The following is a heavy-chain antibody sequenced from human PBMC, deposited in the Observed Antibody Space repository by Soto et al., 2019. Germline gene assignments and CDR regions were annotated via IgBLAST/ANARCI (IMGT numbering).Heavy chain of an antibody. CDR2: MNSDGSRS. J-gene: IGHJ6*02. CDR1: GFTFSTFW. D-gene: IGHD5-18*01. V-gene: IGHV3-74*01. CDR3: GRDGYPAWVDGVDV. Sequence: EVQLVEAGGGLVQPGGSLRLSCAASGFTFSTFWMHWVRQAPGKGLVWVSRMNSDGSRSDYADSVKGRFTISRDNARNTLYLQMNSLSAEDTATYYCGRDGYPAWVDGVDVWGQGTTVTVSS.